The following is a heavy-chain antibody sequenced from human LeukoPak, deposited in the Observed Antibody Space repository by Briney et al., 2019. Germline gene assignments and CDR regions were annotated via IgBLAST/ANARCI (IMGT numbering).Heavy chain of an antibody. V-gene: IGHV3-74*01. CDR2: INERGSST. D-gene: IGHD5-12*01. Sequence: GGSLRLSCAASGFTFSNSWLHWVRQAPGKGLVWVSPINERGSSTSYADSVKGRFTISRDNAKNTLYLQMNNLRADDTAVYYCAGGRLVATSKAVAIDYWGQGALVTVSS. J-gene: IGHJ4*02. CDR3: AGGRLVATSKAVAIDY. CDR1: GFTFSNSW.